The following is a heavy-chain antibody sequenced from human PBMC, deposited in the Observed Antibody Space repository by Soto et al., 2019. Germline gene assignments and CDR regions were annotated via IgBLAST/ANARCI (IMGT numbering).Heavy chain of an antibody. J-gene: IGHJ6*02. CDR2: ISVIGDYM. D-gene: IGHD4-4*01. V-gene: IGHV3-21*01. Sequence: PRASVRLSSEVSGFTFSSYSINWLGQAPGKGLEWVSSISVIGDYMFYADSVKGRFTNSRDNAKNSLFLQMDSLRAEDTAVYFCARDSKNRQDGMDVPCQGTTVTVSS. CDR1: GFTFSSYS. CDR3: ARDSKNRQDGMDV.